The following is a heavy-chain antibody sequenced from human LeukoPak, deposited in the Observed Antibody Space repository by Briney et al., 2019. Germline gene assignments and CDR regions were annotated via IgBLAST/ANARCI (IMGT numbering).Heavy chain of an antibody. V-gene: IGHV3-66*02. CDR3: ARNRLMVYATYYFDY. Sequence: GGSPRLSCAASGFTVSSNYMSWVRQAPGKGLEWVSVIYSGGSTYYADSVKGRFTISRDNSKNTLYLQMNSLRAEDTAVYYCARNRLMVYATYYFDYWGQGTLVTVSS. CDR2: IYSGGST. D-gene: IGHD2-8*01. CDR1: GFTVSSNY. J-gene: IGHJ4*02.